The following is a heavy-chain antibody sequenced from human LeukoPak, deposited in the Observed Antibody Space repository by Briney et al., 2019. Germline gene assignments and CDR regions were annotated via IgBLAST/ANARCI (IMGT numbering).Heavy chain of an antibody. CDR1: GFTFSSYW. CDR3: ARDRDDYDFWSGSYYYYYMDV. Sequence: GGSLRLSCAASGFTFSSYWMSWVRQAPGKGLEWVANIKQDGSEKYYVDSVKGRFTISRDNAKNSLYLQMNTLRAEDTAVYYCARDRDDYDFWSGSYYYYYMDVWGKGTTVTVSS. V-gene: IGHV3-7*01. D-gene: IGHD3-3*01. J-gene: IGHJ6*03. CDR2: IKQDGSEK.